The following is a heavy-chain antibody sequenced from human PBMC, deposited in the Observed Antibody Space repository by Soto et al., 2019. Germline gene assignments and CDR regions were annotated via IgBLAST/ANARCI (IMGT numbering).Heavy chain of an antibody. CDR1: GYSFTSYW. CDR3: ARQTEYSSTRPYYYYGMDV. D-gene: IGHD6-6*01. Sequence: GESLKISCKGSGYSFTSYWISWVRQMPGKGLEWMGRIDPSDSYTNYSPSFQGHVTTSADKSISTAYLQWSSLKASDTAMYYCARQTEYSSTRPYYYYGMDVWGQGTTVTVSS. CDR2: IDPSDSYT. J-gene: IGHJ6*02. V-gene: IGHV5-10-1*01.